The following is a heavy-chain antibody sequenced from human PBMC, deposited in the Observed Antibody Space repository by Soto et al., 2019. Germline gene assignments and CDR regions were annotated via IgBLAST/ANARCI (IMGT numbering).Heavy chain of an antibody. CDR2: ISSSSSTI. J-gene: IGHJ4*02. D-gene: IGHD1-26*01. CDR3: VRDDPGLGMDY. V-gene: IGHV3-48*01. Sequence: PGGSLRLSCAASGFTFISYSMNWVRQAPWKGLEWVSYISSSSSTINYAESVKGRFTISRDNAKNSLYLQMNGLRAEDTAVYFCVRDDPGLGMDYWGLGTLVTVSS. CDR1: GFTFISYS.